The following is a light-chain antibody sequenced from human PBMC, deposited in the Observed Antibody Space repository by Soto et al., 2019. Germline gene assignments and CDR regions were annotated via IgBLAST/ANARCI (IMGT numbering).Light chain of an antibody. CDR2: GAS. CDR3: QQYGNSPLT. J-gene: IGKJ3*01. V-gene: IGKV3-20*01. Sequence: EIVLTQSLGTPSLSPGERATLSCRASQSVSSSYLAWHQQKPGQAPRLLIYGASRRATGIPDRFSGSGSGTDFTLTISRLETEDFAVYYCQQYGNSPLTFGPGTKVDIK. CDR1: QSVSSSY.